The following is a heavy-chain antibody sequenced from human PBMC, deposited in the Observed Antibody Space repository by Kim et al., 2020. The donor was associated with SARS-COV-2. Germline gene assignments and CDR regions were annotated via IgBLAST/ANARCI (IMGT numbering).Heavy chain of an antibody. J-gene: IGHJ2*01. CDR3: ANMGATLPGTYPRYLVFDL. Sequence: GGSLRLSCAASGFTFSGSAMSWVRQAPGKGLEWVSTIINRGDTTYCADSLKGRFTISRDNSRNTVYLQINSLSAEDTAVYYCANMGATLPGTYPRYLVFDLLGRGTLVSVSS. D-gene: IGHD6-13*01. CDR2: IINRGDTT. CDR1: GFTFSGSA. V-gene: IGHV3-23*01.